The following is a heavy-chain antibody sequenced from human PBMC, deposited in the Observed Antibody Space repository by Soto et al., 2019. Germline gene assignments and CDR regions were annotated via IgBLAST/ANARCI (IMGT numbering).Heavy chain of an antibody. Sequence: ASVKVSCKASGDTFSGYGINWVRQAPGQGLEWMGWISAYNGNTNYAQKFQGRVTMTTDTATNTGYMELRSLRSDDTAVYYCAREVGFKGADVNKIYYYGIAVWGQGSTVTVSS. CDR1: GDTFSGYG. CDR3: AREVGFKGADVNKIYYYGIAV. D-gene: IGHD1-26*01. CDR2: ISAYNGNT. J-gene: IGHJ6*02. V-gene: IGHV1-18*01.